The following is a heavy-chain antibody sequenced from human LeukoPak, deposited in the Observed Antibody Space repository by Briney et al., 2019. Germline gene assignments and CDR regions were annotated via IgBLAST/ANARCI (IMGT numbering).Heavy chain of an antibody. J-gene: IGHJ6*03. D-gene: IGHD6-6*01. V-gene: IGHV4-4*07. CDR3: ARDRVGSSSDYMDV. CDR1: GGSISSYY. CDR2: IYNSGGT. Sequence: SETLSLTCTVSGGSISSYYWSWIRQPAGKGLEWIGRIYNSGGTNYNPSLKSRVTMSVDTSKNQFSLKLSSVTAADTAVYYCARDRVGSSSDYMDVWGKGTTVTVSS.